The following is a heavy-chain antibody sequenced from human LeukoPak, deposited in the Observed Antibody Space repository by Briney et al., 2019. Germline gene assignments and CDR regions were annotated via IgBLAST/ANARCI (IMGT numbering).Heavy chain of an antibody. CDR1: GGSISSGSYY. Sequence: SETLSLTCTVSGGSISSGSYYWSWIRQPSGKGLEWIGRIYTSGSTNYNPSLKSRVTISVDTSKNQFSLKLSSVTAADTAVYYCARASGIAAAGNLYNWFDPWGQGTLVTVSS. CDR2: IYTSGST. V-gene: IGHV4-61*02. CDR3: ARASGIAAAGNLYNWFDP. J-gene: IGHJ5*02. D-gene: IGHD6-13*01.